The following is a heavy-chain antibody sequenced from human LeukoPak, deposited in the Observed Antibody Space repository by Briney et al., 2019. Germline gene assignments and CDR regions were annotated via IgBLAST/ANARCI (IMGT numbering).Heavy chain of an antibody. V-gene: IGHV4-59*01. CDR3: ASLEGYYGSGSYFRGWFDP. Sequence: SETLSLTCTVSGGSISSYYWSWIRQPPGKGLEWIGYIYYSGSTNYNPSLKSRVTISVDTSKNQFSLKLSSVTAADTAVYYCASLEGYYGSGSYFRGWFDPWGQGTLVTVSS. CDR1: GGSISSYY. CDR2: IYYSGST. J-gene: IGHJ5*02. D-gene: IGHD3-10*01.